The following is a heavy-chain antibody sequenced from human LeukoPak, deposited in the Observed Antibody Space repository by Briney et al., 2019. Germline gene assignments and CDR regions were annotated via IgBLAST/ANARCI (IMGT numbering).Heavy chain of an antibody. D-gene: IGHD6-13*01. J-gene: IGHJ4*02. CDR1: GGTFSSYA. CDR2: VIPIFGTA. CDR3: AMGVGGSSWCY. V-gene: IGHV1-69*13. Sequence: ASVKVSCKASGGTFSSYAISWVRQAPGQGLEWMGGVIPIFGTANYAQKFQGRVTITADESTSTAYMELSSLRSEDTAVYYCAMGVGGSSWCYWGQGTLVTVSS.